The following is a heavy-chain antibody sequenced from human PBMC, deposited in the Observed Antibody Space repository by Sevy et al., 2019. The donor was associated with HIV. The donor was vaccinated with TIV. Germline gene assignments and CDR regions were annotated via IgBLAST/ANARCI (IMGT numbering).Heavy chain of an antibody. D-gene: IGHD3-22*01. J-gene: IGHJ3*02. CDR2: IYYTGNT. CDR1: HGSISPYS. Sequence: KQSQTLSLTCTVSHGSISPYSWTWIRQSPGKGLEWIGYIYYTGNTRYNPSLKSRVTMSVDTSKNQFSLNLNSVTAADTAVYYCARIHDISGITDDAFDIWGPGTMVTVSS. V-gene: IGHV4-59*01. CDR3: ARIHDISGITDDAFDI.